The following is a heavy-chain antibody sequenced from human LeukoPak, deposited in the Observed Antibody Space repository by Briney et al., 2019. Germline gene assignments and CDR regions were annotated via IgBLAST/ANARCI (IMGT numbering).Heavy chain of an antibody. CDR2: INHSGST. Sequence: KSSETLSLTCAVYGGSFSGYYWSWIRRPPGKGLEWIGEINHSGSTNYNPSLKSRVTISVDTSKNQFSLKLSSVTAADTAVYYCARVPQVNWFDPWGQGTLVTVSS. J-gene: IGHJ5*02. V-gene: IGHV4-34*01. CDR1: GGSFSGYY. CDR3: ARVPQVNWFDP.